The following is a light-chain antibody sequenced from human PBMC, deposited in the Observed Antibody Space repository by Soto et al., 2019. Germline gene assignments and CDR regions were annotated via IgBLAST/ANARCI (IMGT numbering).Light chain of an antibody. Sequence: DIQMTQSPSSLSASVGDTVTITCRASQSISVHLNWYQQKPGKVPKLLIYAASNLQSGVQLRFSGSGSETDFPLTISSLHPDDCATCYCQQSYITPYTFGQGTELDI. CDR3: QQSYITPYT. CDR2: AAS. CDR1: QSISVH. J-gene: IGKJ2*01. V-gene: IGKV1-39*01.